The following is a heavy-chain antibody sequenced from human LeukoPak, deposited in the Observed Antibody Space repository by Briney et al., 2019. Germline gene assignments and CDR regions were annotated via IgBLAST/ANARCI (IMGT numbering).Heavy chain of an antibody. J-gene: IGHJ3*01. D-gene: IGHD6-25*01. CDR2: IRQDGSEK. Sequence: PGGSLRLSCAASVFTVSSNYMSWVRQAPGKGLEWVANIRQDGSEKHYLDSVKGRITISRDNAKNSIYLQMNSLRVEDTAVYFCARWGSELPDDAFDVWGQGTMVTVSS. CDR1: VFTVSSNY. CDR3: ARWGSELPDDAFDV. V-gene: IGHV3-7*01.